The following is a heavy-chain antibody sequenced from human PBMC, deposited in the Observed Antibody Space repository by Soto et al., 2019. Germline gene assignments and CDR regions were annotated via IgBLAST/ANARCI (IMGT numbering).Heavy chain of an antibody. CDR1: GFTFSNSG. CDR2: IGPSGNT. CDR3: AKLLHNSYYNVMDV. V-gene: IGHV3-23*01. Sequence: EVQLLESGGDLVQPGGSLRLVCAASGFTFSNSGMRWVRQAPGQGLEWVSSIGPSGNTYYSDAVKGRFTISRDISKNTLFLQMDGLRAEDTATYYCAKLLHNSYYNVMDVWGQGTTVTVSS. J-gene: IGHJ6*02. D-gene: IGHD4-4*01.